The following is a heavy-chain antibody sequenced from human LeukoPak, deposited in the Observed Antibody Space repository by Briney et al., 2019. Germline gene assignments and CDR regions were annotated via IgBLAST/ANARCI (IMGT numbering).Heavy chain of an antibody. CDR3: ATKEYQLLLEGDAFDI. CDR1: GFTFSSYG. Sequence: GGSLRLSCAASGFTFSSYGMHWVRQAPGKGLEWVAFIRFDGSNKYYADSVKGRFTISRDNSKNTLYLQMNSLRAEDTAVYYCATKEYQLLLEGDAFDIWGQGTMVTVSS. V-gene: IGHV3-30*02. D-gene: IGHD2-2*01. CDR2: IRFDGSNK. J-gene: IGHJ3*02.